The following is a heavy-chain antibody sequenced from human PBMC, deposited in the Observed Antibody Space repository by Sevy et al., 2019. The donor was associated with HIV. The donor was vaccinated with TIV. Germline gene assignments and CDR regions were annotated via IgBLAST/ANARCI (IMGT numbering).Heavy chain of an antibody. CDR1: GFTFDDYA. V-gene: IGHV3-9*03. CDR2: ISWNSGSI. Sequence: GGSLRLSCAASGFTFDDYAMHWVRQAPGKGLEWVSGISWNSGSIGYADPVKGRFTISRDNAKNSLYLQMNSLRAEDMALYYCAKDISNYYDSSGYYSLGAFDIWGQGTMVTVSS. J-gene: IGHJ3*02. D-gene: IGHD3-22*01. CDR3: AKDISNYYDSSGYYSLGAFDI.